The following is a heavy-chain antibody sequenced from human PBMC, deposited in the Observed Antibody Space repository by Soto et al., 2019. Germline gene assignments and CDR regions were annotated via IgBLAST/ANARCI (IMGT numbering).Heavy chain of an antibody. CDR2: VSATAGTT. D-gene: IGHD3-16*01. CDR1: GFTFSNNA. Sequence: PGGSLRLSCAASGFTFSNNARHWVRQAPDKGLEWVSLVSATAGTTYYTDSVKGRFTISRDNSRNTVYLQMNSLRADDTAVYYCAKDRLAGGFDYWGQGTLVTVSS. CDR3: AKDRLAGGFDY. J-gene: IGHJ4*02. V-gene: IGHV3-23*01.